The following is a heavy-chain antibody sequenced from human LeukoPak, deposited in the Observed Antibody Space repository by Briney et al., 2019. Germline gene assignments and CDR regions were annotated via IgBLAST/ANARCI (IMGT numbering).Heavy chain of an antibody. CDR3: ATYIAAAGPQPYYYYYYMDV. J-gene: IGHJ6*03. Sequence: GGSLRLSCAASGFTFSSYWMSWLRQAPGKGLEWVANIKQDGSEKYYVDSVKGRFTISRDNAKNSLYLQMNSLRAEDTAVYYCATYIAAAGPQPYYYYYYMDVWGKGTTVTVSS. V-gene: IGHV3-7*01. CDR2: IKQDGSEK. CDR1: GFTFSSYW. D-gene: IGHD6-13*01.